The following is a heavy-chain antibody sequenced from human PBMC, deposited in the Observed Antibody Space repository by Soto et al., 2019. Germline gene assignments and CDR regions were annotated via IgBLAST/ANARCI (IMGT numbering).Heavy chain of an antibody. Sequence: GASVKVSCKASGYTFTSYAMHWVRQAPGQRLEWMGWINAGNGNTKYSQKFQGRVTITRDTSASTAYMELSSLRSEDTAVYYCARAACGGDCYYFDYWGQGTQVTVSS. CDR1: GYTFTSYA. CDR2: INAGNGNT. CDR3: ARAACGGDCYYFDY. D-gene: IGHD2-21*02. J-gene: IGHJ4*02. V-gene: IGHV1-3*01.